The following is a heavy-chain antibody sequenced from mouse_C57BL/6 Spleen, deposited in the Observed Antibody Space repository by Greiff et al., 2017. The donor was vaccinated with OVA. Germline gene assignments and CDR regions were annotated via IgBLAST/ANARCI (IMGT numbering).Heavy chain of an antibody. V-gene: IGHV1-78*01. CDR3: ARQVYYDYDRSYYFDY. D-gene: IGHD2-4*01. CDR1: GYTFTDHT. Sequence: VKLQESDAELVKPGASVKISCKVSGYTFTDHTIHWMKQRPEQGLEWIGYIYPRDGSTKYNEKFKGKATLTADKSSSTAYMQLNSLTSEDSAVYFCARQVYYDYDRSYYFDYWGQGTTLTVSS. CDR2: IYPRDGST. J-gene: IGHJ2*01.